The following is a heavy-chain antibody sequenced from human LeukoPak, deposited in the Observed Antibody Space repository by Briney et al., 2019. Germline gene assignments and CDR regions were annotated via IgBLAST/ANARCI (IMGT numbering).Heavy chain of an antibody. D-gene: IGHD2-15*01. CDR3: AKDRGGGFDH. CDR2: VTDSAGST. CDR1: GFTFSSYA. J-gene: IGHJ4*02. Sequence: GGSLRLSCAASGFTFSSYAMSWVRQAPGKGLEWVSSVTDSAGSTHYADSVKGRFTISRDNSKNTLYLQMNSLRAEDTAVYYCAKDRGGGFDHWGQGTLVTVSS. V-gene: IGHV3-23*01.